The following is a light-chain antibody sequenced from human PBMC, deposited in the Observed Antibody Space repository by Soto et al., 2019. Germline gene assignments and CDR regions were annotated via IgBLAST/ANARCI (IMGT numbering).Light chain of an antibody. Sequence: QSALTQPPSASGAPGQRVPISCSGGSSNIGTNYVYWYQHLPGMAPKLLIYRTTQRPSGIPDRFSASKSGTSASLAISGLRSEDEADYYCAGWDNSLSGHYVFGTGTKVTVL. CDR3: AGWDNSLSGHYV. CDR2: RTT. V-gene: IGLV1-47*01. J-gene: IGLJ1*01. CDR1: SSNIGTNY.